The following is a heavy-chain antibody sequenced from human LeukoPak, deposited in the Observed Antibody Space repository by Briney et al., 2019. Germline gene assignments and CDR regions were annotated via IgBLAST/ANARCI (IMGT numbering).Heavy chain of an antibody. V-gene: IGHV4-39*07. D-gene: IGHD6-13*01. CDR2: IYYSGST. Sequence: SETLSLTCTVSGGSISSSSYYWGWVRQPPGKGLEWIGSIYYSGSTYYNPSLKSRVTISVDTSKNQFSLKLSSVTAADTAVYYCVRDRMRAAAGNIPVDYWGQGTLVTVSS. J-gene: IGHJ4*02. CDR1: GGSISSSSYY. CDR3: VRDRMRAAAGNIPVDY.